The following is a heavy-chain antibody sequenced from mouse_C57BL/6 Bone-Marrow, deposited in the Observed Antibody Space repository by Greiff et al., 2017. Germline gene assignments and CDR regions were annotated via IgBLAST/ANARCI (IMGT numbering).Heavy chain of an antibody. V-gene: IGHV5-9*01. CDR3: ARPAWFAY. CDR1: GFTFSSYT. CDR2: ISGGGGNT. Sequence: DVKLQESGGGLVKPGGSLKLSCAASGFTFSSYTMSWVRQTPEKRLEWVATISGGGGNTYYPDSVKGRFTISRDNAKNTLYLQMSSLRSEDTALYYCARPAWFAYWGQGTLVTVSA. J-gene: IGHJ3*01.